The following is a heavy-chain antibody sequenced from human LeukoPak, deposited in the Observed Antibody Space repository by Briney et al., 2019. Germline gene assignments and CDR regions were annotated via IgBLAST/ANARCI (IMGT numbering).Heavy chain of an antibody. J-gene: IGHJ5*02. CDR3: ARLGRGFHDILTSWFDP. CDR2: INWNGGRR. D-gene: IGHD3-9*01. Sequence: GGSLRLSCVVVSGFIFDDYGMTWVRQAPGKGLEWVSGINWNGGRRSYADSVKGRFTISRDNAKNSLYLQMNSLRTEDTALYYCARLGRGFHDILTSWFDPWGQGTLVTVSS. CDR1: GFIFDDYG. V-gene: IGHV3-20*04.